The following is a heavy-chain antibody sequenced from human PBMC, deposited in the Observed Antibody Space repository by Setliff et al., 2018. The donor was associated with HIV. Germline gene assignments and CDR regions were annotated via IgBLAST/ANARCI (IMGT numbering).Heavy chain of an antibody. D-gene: IGHD3-10*01. CDR3: ARPGSSSYYYAMDV. CDR1: GGSISSHY. Sequence: LSLTCSFSGGSISSHYWSWIRQTPGKGLEWIGTIYNAGRISYNPSLRSRVTFSVDTSQNQFSLILRSVTAADTAVYYCARPGSSSYYYAMDVWGLGTTVTVSS. CDR2: IYNAGRI. V-gene: IGHV4-59*11. J-gene: IGHJ6*02.